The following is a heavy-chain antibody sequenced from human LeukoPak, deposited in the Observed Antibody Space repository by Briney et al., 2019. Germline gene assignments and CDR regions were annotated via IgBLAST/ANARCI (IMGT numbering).Heavy chain of an antibody. CDR3: ARRGDRSGYPHKFFFDY. D-gene: IGHD3-22*01. CDR1: GHTFTSYY. CDR2: INPSGVSA. J-gene: IGHJ4*02. Sequence: ASVKVSCKASGHTFTSYYMVWVRQAPGQGLEWLGIINPSGVSATYAQKFQGRVTMTRDTSTSTVYLEVSSLSPEDTAVYYCARRGDRSGYPHKFFFDYWGQGSLVTVSS. V-gene: IGHV1-46*01.